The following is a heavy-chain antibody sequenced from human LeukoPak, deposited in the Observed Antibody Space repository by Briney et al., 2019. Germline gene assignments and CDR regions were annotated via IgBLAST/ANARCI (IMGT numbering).Heavy chain of an antibody. J-gene: IGHJ6*02. V-gene: IGHV4-59*01. Sequence: KPSETLSLTCTVSGGSIRSYYWSWIRQPPGKGLEWIGYIYYSGSTNYNPSLKSRVTISVDTPKNQLSLKLTSVTAADTAVYYCARELGATVVNYGMDVWGQGTTVTVFS. CDR3: ARELGATVVNYGMDV. D-gene: IGHD4-23*01. CDR2: IYYSGST. CDR1: GGSIRSYY.